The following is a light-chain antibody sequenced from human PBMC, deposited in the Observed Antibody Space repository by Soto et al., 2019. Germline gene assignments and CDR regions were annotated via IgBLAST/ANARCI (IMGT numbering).Light chain of an antibody. J-gene: IGKJ1*01. V-gene: IGKV3-20*01. CDR2: DAS. CDR3: QQYGGSPRT. Sequence: EIVLTQSPGTLSLSPGERATLSCRANQSISSFYLAWYQQTPGQAPRLLIYDASSRAAGIPDRFSGGGSGTDFTLTISRLEPEDFGVYYCQQYGGSPRTFGQGTKVEIK. CDR1: QSISSFY.